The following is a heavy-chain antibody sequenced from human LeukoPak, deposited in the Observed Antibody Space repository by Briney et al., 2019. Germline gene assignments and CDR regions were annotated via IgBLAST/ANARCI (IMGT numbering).Heavy chain of an antibody. D-gene: IGHD1-26*01. CDR2: IYYSGST. Sequence: SETLSLTCTVSGGSISSYYWSWIRQPPGKGLEWIGYIYYSGSTNYNPSLKSRVTISVDTSKNQFSLKLSSVTAADTAVYYCAIGSYRVGQAFDIWGQGTMVTVSS. J-gene: IGHJ3*02. CDR1: GGSISSYY. CDR3: AIGSYRVGQAFDI. V-gene: IGHV4-59*08.